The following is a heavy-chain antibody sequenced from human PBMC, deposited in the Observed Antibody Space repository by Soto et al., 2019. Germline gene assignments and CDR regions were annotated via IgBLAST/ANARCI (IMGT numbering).Heavy chain of an antibody. V-gene: IGHV3-30-3*01. CDR3: GRDQGYGGNLSFDY. D-gene: IGHD2-21*02. CDR2: ISYDGSNK. Sequence: QVQLVESGGGVVQPGRSLRLPCAASGFTFSSYAMHWVRQAPGKGLEWVAVISYDGSNKYYADSVKGRFTISRDNSKTALYLQMNSLRAEDTAVYYCGRDQGYGGNLSFDYWGQGTLVTVSS. J-gene: IGHJ4*02. CDR1: GFTFSSYA.